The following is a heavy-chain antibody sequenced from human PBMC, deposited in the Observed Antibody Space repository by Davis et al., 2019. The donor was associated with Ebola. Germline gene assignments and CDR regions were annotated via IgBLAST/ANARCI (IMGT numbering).Heavy chain of an antibody. V-gene: IGHV1-69*13. CDR2: IIPIFGTA. D-gene: IGHD3-10*01. CDR3: ARGAVVRGNWFDP. J-gene: IGHJ5*02. CDR1: GYTFTSYG. Sequence: SVKVSCKASGYTFTSYGISWVRQAPGQGLEWMGGIIPIFGTANYAQKFQGRVTITADESTSTAYMELSSLRSEDTAVYYCARGAVVRGNWFDPWGQGTLVTVSS.